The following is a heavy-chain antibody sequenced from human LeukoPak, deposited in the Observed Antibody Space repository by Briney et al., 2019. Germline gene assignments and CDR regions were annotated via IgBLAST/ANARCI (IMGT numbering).Heavy chain of an antibody. D-gene: IGHD2-2*01. CDR1: GFTFSNYM. V-gene: IGHV3-74*01. CDR2: IKTDGTIT. J-gene: IGHJ6*02. CDR3: VRVEIGTYHGMDV. Sequence: GGSLRLSCAASGFTFSNYMMHWVRRAPGEGLVWVSRIKTDGTITNYADSVKGRFTISRDNAKNTLYLQMNSLRVEDTAVYYCVRVEIGTYHGMDVWGQGTTVTVSS.